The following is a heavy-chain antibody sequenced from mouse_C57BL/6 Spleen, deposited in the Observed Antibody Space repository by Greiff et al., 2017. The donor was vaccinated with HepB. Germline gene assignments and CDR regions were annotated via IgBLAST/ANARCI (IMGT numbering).Heavy chain of an antibody. Sequence: VQLKESGPGLVQPSQSLSITCTVSGFSLTSYGVHWVRQSPGKGLEWLGVIWSGGSTDYNAAFISRLSISKDNSKSQVFFKMNSLQADDTAIYYCARNYYGSSYGYFDVWGTGTTVTVSS. V-gene: IGHV2-2*01. CDR2: IWSGGST. CDR1: GFSLTSYG. J-gene: IGHJ1*03. D-gene: IGHD1-1*01. CDR3: ARNYYGSSYGYFDV.